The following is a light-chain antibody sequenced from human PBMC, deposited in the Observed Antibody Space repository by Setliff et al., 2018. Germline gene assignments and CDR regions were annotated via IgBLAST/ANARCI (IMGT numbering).Light chain of an antibody. CDR3: SAYAGSNNWGV. CDR1: TSNIGSNT. CDR2: EVT. V-gene: IGLV2-8*01. Sequence: QSVLTQPPSASGTPGQRVTISCSGTTSNIGSNTVKWYQQHPDKAPKLILYEVTKRPSGVPDRFSGSKSGNTASLTVSGLQADDEADYYCSAYAGSNNWGVFGTGTKVTVL. J-gene: IGLJ1*01.